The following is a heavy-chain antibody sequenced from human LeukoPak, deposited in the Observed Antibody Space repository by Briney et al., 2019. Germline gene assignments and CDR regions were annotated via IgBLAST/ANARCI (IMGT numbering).Heavy chain of an antibody. Sequence: GGSLRLSCAASGLTFSSYSMNWVRQAPGKGLEWVSYISSSSSTIYYADSVKGRFTISRDNSKNTLYLQMDSLSAEDTAVYYCVKVDAWGQGTLVTVSS. D-gene: IGHD2-8*01. J-gene: IGHJ4*02. CDR3: VKVDA. CDR1: GLTFSSYS. CDR2: ISSSSSTI. V-gene: IGHV3-48*04.